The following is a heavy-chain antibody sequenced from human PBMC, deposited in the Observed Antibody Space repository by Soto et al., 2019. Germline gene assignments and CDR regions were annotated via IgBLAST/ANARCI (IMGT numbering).Heavy chain of an antibody. CDR1: GFTFSSYG. V-gene: IGHV3-30*18. CDR3: AKEKTGHFDY. J-gene: IGHJ4*02. CDR2: ISYDGSNK. Sequence: GGSLRLSCAASGFTFSSYGMHWVRQAPGKGLEWVAVISYDGSNKYYADSVKGRFTISRDNSKNTQYLQVNSLRAEDTAVYYCAKEKTGHFDYWGQGALVTVSS.